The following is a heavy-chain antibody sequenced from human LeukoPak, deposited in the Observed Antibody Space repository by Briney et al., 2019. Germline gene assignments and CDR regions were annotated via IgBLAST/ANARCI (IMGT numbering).Heavy chain of an antibody. Sequence: GGSLRLSCAASGFTFSSYWMSWVRQAPGKGLEWVANIKQDGSEKYYVDSVKGRFTISRDNAKNSLYLQMNSLRAEDTAVYYCAKEIPGTTHWARENDYWGQGTLVTVSS. CDR3: AKEIPGTTHWARENDY. J-gene: IGHJ4*02. D-gene: IGHD1-1*01. V-gene: IGHV3-7*03. CDR2: IKQDGSEK. CDR1: GFTFSSYW.